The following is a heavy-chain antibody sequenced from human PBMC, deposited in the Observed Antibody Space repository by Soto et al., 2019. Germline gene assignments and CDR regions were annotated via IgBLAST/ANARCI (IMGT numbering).Heavy chain of an antibody. CDR2: IYYSGST. CDR1: GGSISSYY. D-gene: IGHD3-10*01. Sequence: QVQLQESGPGLVKPSETLSLTCTVSGGSISSYYWSWIRQPPGKGLEWIGYIYYSGSTNYNPSLXGXVXIXXDTSKYQFSLKLSSVTAADTAVYYCARVWGGAFDIWGQGTMVTVSS. V-gene: IGHV4-59*01. J-gene: IGHJ3*02. CDR3: ARVWGGAFDI.